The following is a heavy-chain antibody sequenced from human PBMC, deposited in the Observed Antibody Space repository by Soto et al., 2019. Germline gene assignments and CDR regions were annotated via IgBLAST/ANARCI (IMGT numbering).Heavy chain of an antibody. V-gene: IGHV3-23*01. CDR1: GFTFASYA. CDR3: AKASGAARLRGGLDY. CDR2: ISGSGDSI. Sequence: LRLSCSASGFTFASYAISWVLQAPGKGLEWVSVISGSGDSIYYADSVKGRFTISRDNSKNTVYLQMNSLRAEDTAVYYCAKASGAARLRGGLDYWGQGTMVTVSS. J-gene: IGHJ4*02. D-gene: IGHD6-6*01.